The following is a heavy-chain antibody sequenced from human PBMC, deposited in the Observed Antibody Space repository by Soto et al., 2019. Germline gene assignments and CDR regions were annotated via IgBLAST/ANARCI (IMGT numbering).Heavy chain of an antibody. CDR1: GDSVTSVSDY. CDR3: ARGVGFGYYYYHMDL. J-gene: IGHJ6*02. D-gene: IGHD3-10*01. CDR2: IYYSCSA. V-gene: IGHV4-61*01. Sequence: SDTLCLTCAVSGDSVTSVSDYWSWIRQPPGKGLEWIVYIYYSCSADYNPSLGSRVTISIDTSKNQFSLKLTSVTAADTAVYYCARGVGFGYYYYHMDLWGQGTTVTVS.